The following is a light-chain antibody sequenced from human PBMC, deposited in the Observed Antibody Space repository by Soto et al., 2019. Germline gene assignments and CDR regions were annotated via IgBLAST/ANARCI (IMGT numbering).Light chain of an antibody. CDR3: QSYDSSLTGYV. J-gene: IGLJ1*01. V-gene: IGLV1-40*01. CDR2: GNS. Sequence: QSVLTQPPSVSGAPGQRVTISCTASSSNIGAHYDVHWYQQLPGTAPKLLIYGNSNRPSGVPDRFSGSKSGTSASLAITGLQAEDEADYYCQSYDSSLTGYVFGTGTKLTV. CDR1: SSNIGAHYD.